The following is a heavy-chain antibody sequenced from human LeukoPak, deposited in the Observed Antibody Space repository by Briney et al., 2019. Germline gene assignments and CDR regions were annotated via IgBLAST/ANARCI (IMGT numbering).Heavy chain of an antibody. J-gene: IGHJ4*02. CDR1: GFTFSSYS. V-gene: IGHV3-21*01. CDR2: ISSSSSYI. Sequence: GRSLRLSCAASGFTFSSYSMTWVRQAPGKGLEWVSSISSSSSYIYYADSVKGRFTISRDNAKNSLYLQMNSLRAEDTAVYYCARVPSYYDSSGYYIYWGQGTLVTVSS. D-gene: IGHD3-22*01. CDR3: ARVPSYYDSSGYYIY.